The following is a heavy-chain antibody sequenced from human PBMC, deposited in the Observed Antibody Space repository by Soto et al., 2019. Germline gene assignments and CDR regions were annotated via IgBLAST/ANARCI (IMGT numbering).Heavy chain of an antibody. Sequence: GGSLSLSCAASGFTVSSNYMSWVRQAPGKGLEWVSVIYSGGSTQYADSVKGRFTISRDNSENTLYLQMNSLRVEDTAVYYCAASPRAAVTPLDYWGQGTLVTVST. J-gene: IGHJ4*02. CDR1: GFTVSSNY. CDR2: IYSGGST. CDR3: AASPRAAVTPLDY. D-gene: IGHD4-4*01. V-gene: IGHV3-53*01.